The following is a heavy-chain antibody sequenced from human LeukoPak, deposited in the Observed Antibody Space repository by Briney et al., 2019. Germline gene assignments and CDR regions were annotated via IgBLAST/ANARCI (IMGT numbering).Heavy chain of an antibody. V-gene: IGHV4-31*03. Sequence: SETLSLTCTVSGGSISSGGYYWSWIRQHPGKGLEWIGYIYYSGSTYYNPSLKSRVTISVDTSKNQFSLKLSSVTAADTAVYYCARGQRRSGYSYCSSCYYFDYWGQGTLVTVSS. CDR2: IYYSGST. CDR3: ARGQRRSGYSYCSSCYYFDY. CDR1: GGSISSGGYY. D-gene: IGHD5-18*01. J-gene: IGHJ4*02.